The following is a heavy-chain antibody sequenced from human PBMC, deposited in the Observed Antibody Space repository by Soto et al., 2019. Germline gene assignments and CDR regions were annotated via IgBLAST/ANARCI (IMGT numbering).Heavy chain of an antibody. Sequence: GESLKISCKGSGYSFTSYWISWVRQMPGKGLEWMGRIDPSDSYTNYSPSFQGHVTISADKSISTAYLQWSSLKASDTAMYYCARRILSRGDYAPPYYYYYGMDVWGQGTTVTVPS. CDR3: ARRILSRGDYAPPYYYYYGMDV. CDR2: IDPSDSYT. V-gene: IGHV5-10-1*01. J-gene: IGHJ6*02. CDR1: GYSFTSYW. D-gene: IGHD4-17*01.